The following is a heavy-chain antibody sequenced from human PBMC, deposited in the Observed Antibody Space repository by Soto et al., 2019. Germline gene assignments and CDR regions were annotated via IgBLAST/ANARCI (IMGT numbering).Heavy chain of an antibody. CDR1: GFTFSNCA. V-gene: IGHV3-23*01. D-gene: IGHD6-19*01. Sequence: GGSLRLSCAASGFTFSNCAMSWVRQAPGKGLEWVSAISGSGGSTYFADSVKGRFTIPRDNSKSTLYLQMNSLRGEDTAVYYCAKDSRVAVADSSFECWGKGTLITVSS. CDR3: AKDSRVAVADSSFEC. J-gene: IGHJ4*02. CDR2: ISGSGGST.